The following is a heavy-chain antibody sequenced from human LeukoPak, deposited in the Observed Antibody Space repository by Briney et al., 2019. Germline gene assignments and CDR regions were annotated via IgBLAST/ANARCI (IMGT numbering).Heavy chain of an antibody. CDR1: GFTVSSNY. CDR2: IYSGGST. D-gene: IGHD3-10*01. V-gene: IGHV3-53*01. J-gene: IGHJ4*02. Sequence: GGSLRLSCAASGFTVSSNYMSWVRQAPGKGLEWVSVIYSGGSTYYADSVKGRFTISRDNSKNTLYLQMNSLRAEDTAVYYCARESMVRGVTVLDYWGQGTLVTVSS. CDR3: ARESMVRGVTVLDY.